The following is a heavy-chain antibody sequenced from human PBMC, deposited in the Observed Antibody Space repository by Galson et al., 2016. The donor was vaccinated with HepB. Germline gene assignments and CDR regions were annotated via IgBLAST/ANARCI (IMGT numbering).Heavy chain of an antibody. CDR3: ARRGSKEKGYFDL. D-gene: IGHD6-13*01. Sequence: CAISGDSVSSHSVTWNWIRQSPSRGLEWLRRTYYRSKWYNDYAVSVKSRMTINPDTSKNQFSLQLNSVTPEDTAVYYCARRGSKEKGYFDLWGRGTLVTVSS. CDR2: TYYRSKWYN. CDR1: GDSVSSHSVT. V-gene: IGHV6-1*01. J-gene: IGHJ2*01.